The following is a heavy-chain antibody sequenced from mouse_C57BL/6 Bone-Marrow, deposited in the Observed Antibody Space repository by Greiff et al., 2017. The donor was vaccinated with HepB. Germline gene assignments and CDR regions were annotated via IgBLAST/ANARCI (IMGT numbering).Heavy chain of an antibody. CDR1: GFTFSSYG. D-gene: IGHD1-1*01. J-gene: IGHJ1*03. V-gene: IGHV5-6*02. CDR2: ISSGGSYT. CDR3: ARRLLRYWYVDV. Sequence: EVKLVESGGDLVKPGGSLKLSCAASGFTFSSYGMSWVRQTPDKRLEWVATISSGGSYTYYPDSVKGRFTISRDNAKNTLYLQMSSLKSEDTAMYYCARRLLRYWYVDVWGTGTTVTVSS.